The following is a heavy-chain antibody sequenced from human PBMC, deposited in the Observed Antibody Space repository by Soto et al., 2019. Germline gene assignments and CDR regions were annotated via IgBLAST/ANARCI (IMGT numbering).Heavy chain of an antibody. D-gene: IGHD3-10*01. Sequence: GGSLRLSCAASGFTFSSYSMNWVRQAPGKGLEWVSYISSSSSTIYYADSVKGRFTISRDNAKNSLYLQMNSLRDEETAVYYCARDRIRGVIITDWFDPWGQGTLVTVSS. J-gene: IGHJ5*02. CDR3: ARDRIRGVIITDWFDP. CDR2: ISSSSSTI. CDR1: GFTFSSYS. V-gene: IGHV3-48*02.